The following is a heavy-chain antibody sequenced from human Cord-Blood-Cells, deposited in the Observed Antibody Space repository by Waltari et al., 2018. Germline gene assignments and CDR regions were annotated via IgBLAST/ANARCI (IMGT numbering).Heavy chain of an antibody. CDR2: IKSKTDGGTT. V-gene: IGHV3-15*01. J-gene: IGHJ6*02. CDR3: TTDRAGVALYGRDV. CDR1: GFTFSNAW. D-gene: IGHD3-3*01. Sequence: EVQLVESGGGLVKPGGSLRLSCAASGFTFSNAWMSWVRQAPGKGLEWAGRIKSKTDGGTTDYAAPVKGRFTISRYDSKNTLYLQMNSLKAEDTAVYCCTTDRAGVALYGRDVWGQVTTVTVSS.